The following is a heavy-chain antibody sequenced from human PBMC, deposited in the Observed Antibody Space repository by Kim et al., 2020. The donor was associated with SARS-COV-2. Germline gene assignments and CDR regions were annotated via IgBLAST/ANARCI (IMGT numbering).Heavy chain of an antibody. J-gene: IGHJ4*02. Sequence: KYYADSVKGRFTISRDDSKNTLFLQMNSLRAEDTAVYYCASADTAMELDYWGQGTLVTVSS. V-gene: IGHV3-30*02. CDR3: ASADTAMELDY. CDR2: K. D-gene: IGHD5-18*01.